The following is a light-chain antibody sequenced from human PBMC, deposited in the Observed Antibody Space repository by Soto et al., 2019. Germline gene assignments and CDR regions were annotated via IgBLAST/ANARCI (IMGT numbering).Light chain of an antibody. CDR3: QQSYNSPVT. J-gene: IGKJ5*01. CDR1: QSISNNL. V-gene: IGKV3D-7*01. CDR2: GAS. Sequence: DIVLTQSPGTLSLSPGAAATLSCRASQSISNNLLTWYQQKPGQAPKFLIYGASTLQSGVPSRFSGSGSGTDFTLTVNSLQPDDFATYYCQQSYNSPVTFGQGTRLEI.